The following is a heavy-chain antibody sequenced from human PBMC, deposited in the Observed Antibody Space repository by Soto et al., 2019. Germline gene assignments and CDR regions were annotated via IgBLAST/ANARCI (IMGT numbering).Heavy chain of an antibody. D-gene: IGHD2-15*01. V-gene: IGHV3-23*01. Sequence: LRLSCAASGFTFSRYAMSWVRQAPGKGLEWVSGITGSGDTTNYADSVKGRFTISRDNSKNTLYLQLNTLRAEDTAIYYCAKAHLGYCSGDNCYFDSWGQGNLVTVSS. CDR1: GFTFSRYA. CDR2: ITGSGDTT. J-gene: IGHJ4*02. CDR3: AKAHLGYCSGDNCYFDS.